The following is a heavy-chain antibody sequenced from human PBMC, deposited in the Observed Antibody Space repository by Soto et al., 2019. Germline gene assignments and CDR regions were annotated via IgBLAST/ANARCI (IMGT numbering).Heavy chain of an antibody. CDR1: GYTFTSFT. D-gene: IGHD6-19*01. J-gene: IGHJ6*02. CDR2: ITVGNGNT. Sequence: ASVKVSCKASGYTFTSFTFHWVRQAPGQRLEWVGWITVGNGNTKYSQKFQDRVTVTRDTSASTAYMELSSLRSEDTAVYYCARALAVAGPSYYYGMDVWGQGTTVTVSS. V-gene: IGHV1-3*01. CDR3: ARALAVAGPSYYYGMDV.